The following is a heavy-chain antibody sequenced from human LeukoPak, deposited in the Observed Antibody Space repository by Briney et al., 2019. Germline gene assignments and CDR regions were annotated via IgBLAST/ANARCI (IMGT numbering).Heavy chain of an antibody. D-gene: IGHD6-6*01. J-gene: IGHJ4*02. CDR2: IYTSGST. V-gene: IGHV4-4*09. CDR3: ARHGSEQLEFDY. CDR1: GGSISSYY. Sequence: SETLSPTCTVSGGSISSYYWSWIRQPPGKGLEWIGYIYTSGSTNYNPSLKGRVTISADTSKNQFSLKLSSVTAADTAVYYCARHGSEQLEFDYWGQGTLVTVSS.